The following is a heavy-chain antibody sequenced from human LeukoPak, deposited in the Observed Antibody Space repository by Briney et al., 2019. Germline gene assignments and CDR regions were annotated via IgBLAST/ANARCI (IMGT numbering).Heavy chain of an antibody. D-gene: IGHD7-27*01. J-gene: IGHJ4*02. CDR2: IKYDGNEK. CDR3: VRESFSRGDFN. CDR1: FIFSXXW. V-gene: IGHV3-7*01. Sequence: FIFSXXWMTWVRQAPRKGLEWVATIKYDGNEKFYVNSVTGRFTISRDNAKNSLFLQMNSLTAEDTAVYYCVRESFSRGDFNWGQGTLVSVSS.